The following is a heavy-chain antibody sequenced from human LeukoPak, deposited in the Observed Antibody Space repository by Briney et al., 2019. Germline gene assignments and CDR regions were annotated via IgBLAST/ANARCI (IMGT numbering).Heavy chain of an antibody. CDR3: ATVIPYCSSTSCPPRWFDP. Sequence: SETLSPTCAVYGGSFSGYYWSRIRQPPGKGLEWIGEINHSGSTNYNLSLKSRVTISVDTSKNQFSLKLSSVTAADTAVYYCATVIPYCSSTSCPPRWFDPWGEGTLVSVSS. CDR1: GGSFSGYY. CDR2: INHSGST. J-gene: IGHJ5*02. D-gene: IGHD2-2*01. V-gene: IGHV4-34*01.